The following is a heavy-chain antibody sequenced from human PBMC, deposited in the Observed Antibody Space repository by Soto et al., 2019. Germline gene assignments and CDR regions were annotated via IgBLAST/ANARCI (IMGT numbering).Heavy chain of an antibody. V-gene: IGHV1-8*01. D-gene: IGHD3-3*01. J-gene: IGHJ6*02. CDR1: GYTFTSYD. CDR3: ARGDGGYDFWSGYYKHYGMDV. Sequence: GASVKVSCKASGYTFTSYDINWVRQATGQGLEWMGWMNPNSGNTGYAQRFQGRVTMTRNTSISTAYMELSSLRSEDTAVYYCARGDGGYDFWSGYYKHYGMDVWGQGTTVTVSS. CDR2: MNPNSGNT.